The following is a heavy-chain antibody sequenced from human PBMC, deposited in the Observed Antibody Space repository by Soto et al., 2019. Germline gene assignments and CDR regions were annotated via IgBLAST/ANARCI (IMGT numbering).Heavy chain of an antibody. D-gene: IGHD1-7*01. J-gene: IGHJ4*02. CDR2: MHQSGST. Sequence: XEALALTCTVAGCSISSGFSYWGWIRQPPGKGLEWIGIMHQSGSTYRNPSLKSRVTISVDTSKNLFSLKLNSVTAADTAVYFCARHTPEKTGTSPFDYWGQGTLVTVSS. CDR3: ARHTPEKTGTSPFDY. CDR1: GCSISSGFSY. V-gene: IGHV4-39*01.